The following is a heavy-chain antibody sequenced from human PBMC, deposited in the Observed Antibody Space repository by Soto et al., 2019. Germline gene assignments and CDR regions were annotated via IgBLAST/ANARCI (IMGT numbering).Heavy chain of an antibody. J-gene: IGHJ2*01. V-gene: IGHV4-39*02. Sequence: SETLSLTCTVSGGSISSSSYYWGWIRQPPGKGLEWIGSIYYSGSTYYNPSLKSRVTISVDTSKNQFSLKLSSVTAEDTAVYYCARDRYYYDSRPLNWYFDLWGRGTLVTVSS. D-gene: IGHD3-22*01. CDR2: IYYSGST. CDR1: GGSISSSSYY. CDR3: ARDRYYYDSRPLNWYFDL.